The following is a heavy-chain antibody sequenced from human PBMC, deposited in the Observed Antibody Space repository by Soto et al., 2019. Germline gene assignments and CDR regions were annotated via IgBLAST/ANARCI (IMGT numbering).Heavy chain of an antibody. J-gene: IGHJ4*02. D-gene: IGHD1-26*01. CDR3: ARQGVLPDYFDY. Sequence: PSETLSLTCTVSGGSISSSSYYWGWIRQPPGKGLEWIGSIYYSGSTYYNPSLKSRVTISVDTSKNQFSLKLSSVTAADTAVYYCARQGVLPDYFDYWGQGTLVTVSS. CDR1: GGSISSSSYY. CDR2: IYYSGST. V-gene: IGHV4-39*01.